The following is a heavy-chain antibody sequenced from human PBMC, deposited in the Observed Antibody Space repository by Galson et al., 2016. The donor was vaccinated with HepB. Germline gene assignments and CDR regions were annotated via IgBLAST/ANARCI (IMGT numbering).Heavy chain of an antibody. CDR2: ISYDGIHE. J-gene: IGHJ4*02. CDR3: AKPFNDYDSSGYYVDY. V-gene: IGHV3-30*18. D-gene: IGHD3-22*01. CDR1: GFSFNNFA. Sequence: SLRLSCAASGFSFNNFAIHWVRQTPGKGLEWVAVISYDGIHEYYADSVRGRFTISRDNSKTTVYLQMNSLRAEDTAVYFCAKPFNDYDSSGYYVDYWGQGTLVTVSS.